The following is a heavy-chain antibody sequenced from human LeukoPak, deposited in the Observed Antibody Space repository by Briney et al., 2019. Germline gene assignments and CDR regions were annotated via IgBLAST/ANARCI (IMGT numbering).Heavy chain of an antibody. J-gene: IGHJ4*02. V-gene: IGHV4-59*08. D-gene: IGHD3-22*01. CDR1: GGSISSYY. CDR3: ARKPRDHDYDSRGYDY. CDR2: IYYSGST. Sequence: SETLSLTCTVSGGSISSYYWSWIRQPPGKGLEWIGYIYYSGSTNYNPSLKSRVTISVDTSKNQFSLKLSSVTAADTAVYYCARKPRDHDYDSRGYDYWGQGTLVTVSS.